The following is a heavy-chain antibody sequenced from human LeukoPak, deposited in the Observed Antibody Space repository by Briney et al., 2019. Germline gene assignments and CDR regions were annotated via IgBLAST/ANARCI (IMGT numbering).Heavy chain of an antibody. J-gene: IGHJ5*02. CDR2: INHSGST. CDR1: GGSFSGYY. CDR3: ARGSGNDYYGSGPIDKWFDP. Sequence: SETLSLTCAVYGGSFSGYYWSWIRQPPGKGLEWIGEINHSGSTNYNPSLKSRLTISVDTSKNQFSLRLNSVTAADTAVYYCARGSGNDYYGSGPIDKWFDPWGQGTLVSVSS. D-gene: IGHD3-10*01. V-gene: IGHV4-34*01.